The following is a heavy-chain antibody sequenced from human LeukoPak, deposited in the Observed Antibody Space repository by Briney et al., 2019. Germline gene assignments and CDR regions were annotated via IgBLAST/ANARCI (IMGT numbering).Heavy chain of an antibody. D-gene: IGHD5-12*01. CDR2: VFNNGGT. Sequence: SESLSLTCIVSGGSIAIYHWNWIRQPSGEGRGWVGIVFNNGGTKHNPSLKSRVAISVDTSKNQFALKLSSVTAADTAVYYCVASYGGYVLDYWGQGALVIVSS. CDR1: GGSIAIYH. V-gene: IGHV4-59*01. CDR3: VASYGGYVLDY. J-gene: IGHJ4*02.